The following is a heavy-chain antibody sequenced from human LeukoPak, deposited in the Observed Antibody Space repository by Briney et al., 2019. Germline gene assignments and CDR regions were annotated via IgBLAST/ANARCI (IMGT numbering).Heavy chain of an antibody. CDR1: GFTFSTYG. V-gene: IGHV3-33*01. CDR3: ARVPNSSDTFDI. CDR2: IWYDGSNK. J-gene: IGHJ3*02. Sequence: GRSLRLSCAASGFTFSTYGMHWVRQAPGKGLEWVAIIWYDGSNKYYADSVKGRFTISRDNSKNTLYLQMNSLRAEDTAVYYCARVPNSSDTFDIWGQGTMVTVSP. D-gene: IGHD2/OR15-2a*01.